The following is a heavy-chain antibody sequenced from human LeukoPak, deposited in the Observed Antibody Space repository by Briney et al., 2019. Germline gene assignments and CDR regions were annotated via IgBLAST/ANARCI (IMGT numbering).Heavy chain of an antibody. Sequence: SETLSLTCTVSGGSISSNNYYWGWIRQPPGKGLEWIGTIYYSGSTYYNPSLKGRVTISVDTSKNQFSLKLSSVTAADTAVYYCARQGSGNYLSPVNYWGQGTLVAVSS. V-gene: IGHV4-39*01. J-gene: IGHJ4*02. CDR3: ARQGSGNYLSPVNY. CDR1: GGSISSNNYY. CDR2: IYYSGST. D-gene: IGHD1-26*01.